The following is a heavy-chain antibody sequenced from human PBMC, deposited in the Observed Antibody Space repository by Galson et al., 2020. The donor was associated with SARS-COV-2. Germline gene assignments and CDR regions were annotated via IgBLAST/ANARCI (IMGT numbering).Heavy chain of an antibody. Sequence: GESLKISCTVSGYSFTTFWIAWVRQMPGKGLEWMGMIYPGDSDIRFSPSFKGQVTMSVDKSTSTAYLQWSSLKTSDTAMYYCAGQYGDCSPGECFYWFDTWGQGTLVTVSS. D-gene: IGHD2-2*03. CDR2: IYPGDSDI. CDR3: AGQYGDCSPGECFYWFDT. J-gene: IGHJ5*02. V-gene: IGHV5-51*01. CDR1: GYSFTTFW.